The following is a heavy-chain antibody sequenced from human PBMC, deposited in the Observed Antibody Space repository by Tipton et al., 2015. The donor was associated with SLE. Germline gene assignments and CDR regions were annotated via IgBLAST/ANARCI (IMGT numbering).Heavy chain of an antibody. J-gene: IGHJ3*02. CDR2: INHSGST. V-gene: IGHV4-34*01. CDR1: GGSFSGYY. Sequence: LRLSCAVYGGSFSGYYWSWIRQPPGKGLEWIGEINHSGSTNYNPSLKSQVTISVDTSKNQFSLKLSSVTAADTAVYYCARAPQWLVSNAFDIWGQGTMVTVSS. CDR3: ARAPQWLVSNAFDI. D-gene: IGHD6-19*01.